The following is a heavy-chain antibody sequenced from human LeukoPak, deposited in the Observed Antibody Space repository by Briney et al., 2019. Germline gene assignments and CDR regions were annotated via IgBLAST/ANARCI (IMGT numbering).Heavy chain of an antibody. D-gene: IGHD6-13*01. V-gene: IGHV3-11*01. CDR3: ARFQGSSSWLYYFDY. CDR2: ISSSGSTI. J-gene: IGHJ4*02. Sequence: GGSLRLYCAASGFTFSDYYMSWIRQAPGKGLEWVSYISSSGSTIYYADSVKGRFTISRDNAKNSLYLQMNSLRAEDTAVYYCARFQGSSSWLYYFDYWGQGTLVTVSS. CDR1: GFTFSDYY.